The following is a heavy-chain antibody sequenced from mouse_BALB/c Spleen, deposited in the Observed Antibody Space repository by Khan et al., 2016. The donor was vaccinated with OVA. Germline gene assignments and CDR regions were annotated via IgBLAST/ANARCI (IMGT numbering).Heavy chain of an antibody. V-gene: IGHV1S56*01. CDR3: ARQCSGGSLYWYFDV. Sequence: QVQLQQSGAELVKPGASVKLSCKASGYTFTSYDINWVRQRPEQGLEWIGWIFPGDDSTKYNEKFKGKATLTSDKSSSTAYMQPSRLISEAPAVSVCARQCSGGSLYWYFDVWGAGTTVTVSS. D-gene: IGHD1-1*02. J-gene: IGHJ1*01. CDR1: GYTFTSYD. CDR2: IFPGDDST.